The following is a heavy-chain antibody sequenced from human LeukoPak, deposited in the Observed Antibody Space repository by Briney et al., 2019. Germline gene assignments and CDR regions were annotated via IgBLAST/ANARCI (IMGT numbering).Heavy chain of an antibody. CDR1: GFTFGSYS. CDR3: ARGRGYSSSFYYYYYMDV. J-gene: IGHJ6*03. V-gene: IGHV3-21*01. D-gene: IGHD5-18*01. Sequence: GSLRLSCAASGFTFGSYSMNWVRQAPGKGLEWVSSISSSSSYIYYADSVKGRFTISRDNAKNSLYLQMNSLRAEDTAVYYCARGRGYSSSFYYYYYMDVWGKGTTVTVSS. CDR2: ISSSSSYI.